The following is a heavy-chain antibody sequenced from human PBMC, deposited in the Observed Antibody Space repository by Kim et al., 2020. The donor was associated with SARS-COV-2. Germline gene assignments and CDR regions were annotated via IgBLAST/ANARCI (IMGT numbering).Heavy chain of an antibody. Sequence: SETLSLTCAVYGGSFSGYYWSWIRQPPGKGLEWIGEINHSGSTNYNPSLKSRVTISVDTSKNQFSLKLSSVTAADTAVYYCAREGLKVPLYSYYDMDVWG. CDR2: INHSGST. CDR1: GGSFSGYY. D-gene: IGHD2-21*02. V-gene: IGHV4-34*01. J-gene: IGHJ6*01. CDR3: AREGLKVPLYSYYDMDV.